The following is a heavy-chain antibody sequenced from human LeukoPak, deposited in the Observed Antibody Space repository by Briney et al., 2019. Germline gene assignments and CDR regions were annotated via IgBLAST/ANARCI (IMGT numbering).Heavy chain of an antibody. CDR2: IYYSGST. V-gene: IGHV4-39*07. J-gene: IGHJ6*04. D-gene: IGHD3-9*01. Sequence: PSETLSLTCTVSGGSISSSSYYWGWIRQPPGKGLEWIGSIYYSGSTYYNPSLKSRVTISVDMSKNQFSLKLRSVTAADTAVYYCASAIITISLLDVWGKGTTVTVSS. CDR1: GGSISSSSYY. CDR3: ASAIITISLLDV.